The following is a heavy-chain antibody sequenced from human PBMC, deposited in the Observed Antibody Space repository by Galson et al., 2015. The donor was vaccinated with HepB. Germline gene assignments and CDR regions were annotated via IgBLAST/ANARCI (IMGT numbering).Heavy chain of an antibody. D-gene: IGHD2-8*01. J-gene: IGHJ3*02. CDR2: ISSSSSYI. Sequence: SLRLSCAASGFTFSSYSMNWVRQAPGKGLEWVSSISSSSSYIYYADSVKGRFTISRDNAKNSLYLQMNSLRAEDTAVYYCAREKRLMRDRAFDIWGQGTMVTVSS. V-gene: IGHV3-21*01. CDR1: GFTFSSYS. CDR3: AREKRLMRDRAFDI.